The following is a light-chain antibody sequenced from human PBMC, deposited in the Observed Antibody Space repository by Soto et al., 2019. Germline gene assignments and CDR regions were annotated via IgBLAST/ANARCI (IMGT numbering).Light chain of an antibody. Sequence: EIVLTQSPATLSLSPGERATLSCRASQSVSTNLAWYQQKSGQAPRLLIYGASTRATGIPGRFSGSGSGTDFTLTISSLEPEDFAVYYCQQHFNGPITFGQGTRLEI. V-gene: IGKV3-15*01. CDR2: GAS. CDR1: QSVSTN. CDR3: QQHFNGPIT. J-gene: IGKJ5*01.